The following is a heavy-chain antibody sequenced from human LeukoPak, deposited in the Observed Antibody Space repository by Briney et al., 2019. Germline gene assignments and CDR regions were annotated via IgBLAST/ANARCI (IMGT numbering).Heavy chain of an antibody. Sequence: GGSLRLSCAASGFTFSSYAMHWVRQAPGKGLEWVAVISYDGSNKYYADSVKGRFTISRDNSKNTLYLQINSLRAEDTAVYYCAREVSSGVSDAFDIWGQGTMVTVSS. CDR1: GFTFSSYA. CDR2: ISYDGSNK. J-gene: IGHJ3*02. V-gene: IGHV3-30*04. D-gene: IGHD3-10*01. CDR3: AREVSSGVSDAFDI.